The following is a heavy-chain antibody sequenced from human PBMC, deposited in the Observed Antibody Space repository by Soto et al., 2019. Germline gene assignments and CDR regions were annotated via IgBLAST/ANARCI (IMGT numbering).Heavy chain of an antibody. Sequence: QVQLVESGGGVVQPGRSLRFSCAASGFTFSKYDMHWVRQAPGKGLEWVAILSYDGSNEYYTDSVKGRFTISRDNSKNTLYLQMNTLRAEDTAVYYCAKDQQSGWFDSWGRGTLVTVSS. CDR2: LSYDGSNE. J-gene: IGHJ5*01. D-gene: IGHD3-3*01. CDR1: GFTFSKYD. CDR3: AKDQQSGWFDS. V-gene: IGHV3-30*18.